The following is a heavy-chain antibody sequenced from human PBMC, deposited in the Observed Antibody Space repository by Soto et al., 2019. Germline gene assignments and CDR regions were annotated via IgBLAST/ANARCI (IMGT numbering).Heavy chain of an antibody. D-gene: IGHD3-3*01. Sequence: PGGPLSLSCAASGFTFSSYAMSWARRAPGKGLEGVSAIIGSGGRTYYADSVKGRFTISRHNSKRTLYLQMNSLRAEDTAVYYCAKTSRLGTMYYDFWSGYSPVDYWGQGTLVTVSS. J-gene: IGHJ4*02. V-gene: IGHV3-23*01. CDR2: IIGSGGRT. CDR1: GFTFSSYA. CDR3: AKTSRLGTMYYDFWSGYSPVDY.